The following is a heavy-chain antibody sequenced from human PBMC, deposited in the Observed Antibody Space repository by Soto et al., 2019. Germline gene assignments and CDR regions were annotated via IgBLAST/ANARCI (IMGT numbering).Heavy chain of an antibody. CDR3: ARAPRSSRYAH. Sequence: QVQLVQSGAEVKKPGASVKVSCKASGYTFTSYGISWVRQAPGQGLEWMGWISAYSGNTNYEEKLQGRVSMTTDTPTSTAYMEVRCLRSDDTAVYYCARAPRSSRYAHWGQGTLVTVSS. CDR1: GYTFTSYG. D-gene: IGHD6-13*01. CDR2: ISAYSGNT. V-gene: IGHV1-18*01. J-gene: IGHJ5*02.